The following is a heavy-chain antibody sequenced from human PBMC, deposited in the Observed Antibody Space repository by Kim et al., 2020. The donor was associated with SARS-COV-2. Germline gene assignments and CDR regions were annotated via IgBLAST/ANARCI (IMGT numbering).Heavy chain of an antibody. J-gene: IGHJ4*02. CDR1: GFTFNNYA. Sequence: GGSLRLSCAASGFTFNNYAMTWVRQAPGKELEWVSSISGSGGTTYAADSVKGRFIISRDNSRNTLSLQMNNLRFDDTAIYYCAKDVGEGRIYFYHWGLGT. CDR3: AKDVGEGRIYFYH. D-gene: IGHD3-10*01. CDR2: ISGSGGTT. V-gene: IGHV3-23*01.